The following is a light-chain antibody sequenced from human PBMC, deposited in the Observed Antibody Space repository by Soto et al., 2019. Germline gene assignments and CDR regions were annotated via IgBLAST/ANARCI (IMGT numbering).Light chain of an antibody. CDR3: QSYDSSLSGSV. Sequence: QAVVTQPPSVSVAPGQRVTISCTGSSSNIGAGYDVHWYQKLPGTAPKLLISGNSNRPSGVPDRFSGSKSGTSASLAITGLQAEDAADYYCQSYDSSLSGSVFCGGTKLTVL. CDR2: GNS. CDR1: SSNIGAGYD. J-gene: IGLJ2*01. V-gene: IGLV1-40*01.